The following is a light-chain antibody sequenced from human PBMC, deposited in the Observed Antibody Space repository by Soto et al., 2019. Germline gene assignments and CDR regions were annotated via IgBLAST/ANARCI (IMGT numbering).Light chain of an antibody. V-gene: IGKV1-5*03. J-gene: IGKJ1*01. Sequence: DIQMTQSPSTLSASVGDRVTITCRASQSLSSWLAWYQQKPGKAPKLLIYKASSLESGVPSRFSGSGSGTEFTLTISSLQPDDFAPYYCLQYNSYPLAFGQGTKVEIK. CDR2: KAS. CDR3: LQYNSYPLA. CDR1: QSLSSW.